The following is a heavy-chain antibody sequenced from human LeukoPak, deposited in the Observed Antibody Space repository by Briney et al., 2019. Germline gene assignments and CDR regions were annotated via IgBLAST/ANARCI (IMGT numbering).Heavy chain of an antibody. Sequence: GGSLRFSCAASGFAYSDYYMSWIRQAPGKGLEWVSYISNTGNTIYYADSVKGRFTISRDNAKNLLYLQMNSLRAEDTAVYYCARDRHILEWLFKLHYWGQGTLVTVSS. CDR2: ISNTGNTI. V-gene: IGHV3-11*01. D-gene: IGHD3-3*01. J-gene: IGHJ4*02. CDR1: GFAYSDYY. CDR3: ARDRHILEWLFKLHY.